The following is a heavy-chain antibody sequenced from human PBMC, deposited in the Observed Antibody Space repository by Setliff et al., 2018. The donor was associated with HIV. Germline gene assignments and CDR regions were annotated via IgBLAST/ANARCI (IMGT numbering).Heavy chain of an antibody. Sequence: GGSLRLSCTASGYNFRDYGLNWVRQAPGRGLEWVGFIRSNAYGGTTDFAASVKGRFTISRDDSRGIAYLQMNSLRTEDTGVYYCARDNCDSAGHSTEEHFMHWGQGTLVTVSS. V-gene: IGHV3-49*04. CDR3: ARDNCDSAGHSTEEHFMH. J-gene: IGHJ1*01. CDR1: GYNFRDYG. D-gene: IGHD1-1*01. CDR2: IRSNAYGGTT.